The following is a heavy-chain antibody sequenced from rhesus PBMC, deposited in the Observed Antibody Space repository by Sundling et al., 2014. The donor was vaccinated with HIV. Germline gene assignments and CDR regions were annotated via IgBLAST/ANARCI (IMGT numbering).Heavy chain of an antibody. D-gene: IGHD6-13*01. CDR2: VSNTGKIL. CDR1: GFTFNHYD. Sequence: EVQLVESGGGLVQPGRSLRLSCAASGFTFNHYDMNWVRQALGRGLEWVSSVSNTGKILFYADSVRGRFTISRDNAKNSLSLEMNSLRAEDTAVYYCAIQYSSWSWDGLDSWGQGVVVTVSS. V-gene: IGHV3S4*01. CDR3: AIQYSSWSWDGLDS. J-gene: IGHJ6*01.